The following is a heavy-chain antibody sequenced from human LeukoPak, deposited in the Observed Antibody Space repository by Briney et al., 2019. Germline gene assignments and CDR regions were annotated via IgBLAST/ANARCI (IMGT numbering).Heavy chain of an antibody. CDR3: AKDGAHDYGDYENYYYYMDV. CDR2: ISGSGGST. CDR1: GFTFSSYA. Sequence: GGSLRLSCAASGFTFSSYAMSWVRQAPGKGLEXXSAISGSGGSTYYADSVKGRFTISRDNSKNTLYLQMNSLRAEDTAVYYCAKDGAHDYGDYENYYYYMDVWGKGTTVTVSS. V-gene: IGHV3-23*01. D-gene: IGHD4-17*01. J-gene: IGHJ6*03.